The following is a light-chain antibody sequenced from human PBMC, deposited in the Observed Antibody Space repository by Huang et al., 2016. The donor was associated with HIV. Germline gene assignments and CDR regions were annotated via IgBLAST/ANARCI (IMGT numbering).Light chain of an antibody. CDR2: AAS. J-gene: IGKJ1*01. CDR3: LQHHAYPRT. CDR1: QAFSNY. Sequence: DIQMTQSPSAMSASVGDKVTITCRASQAFSNYLVWFQQKPGRAPKLLIYAASSLQSGVPSRFSGSGYGTKFTLTISSLQPEDFATYYCLQHHAYPRTFGPGTKVEVK. V-gene: IGKV1-17*03.